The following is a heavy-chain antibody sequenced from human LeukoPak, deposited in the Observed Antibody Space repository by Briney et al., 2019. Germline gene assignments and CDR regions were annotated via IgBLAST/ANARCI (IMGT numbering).Heavy chain of an antibody. CDR2: IYYSGST. V-gene: IGHV4-59*01. D-gene: IGHD2-8*01. J-gene: IGHJ4*02. CDR3: ARSTYCTNGVCYPQPDY. CDR1: GGSLSSYY. Sequence: SETLSLTCTVSGGSLSSYYWSWIRQPPGKGLECIGYIYYSGSTNYNPSLKSRVTISVDTSKNQFSLKLSSVTAADTAVYYCARSTYCTNGVCYPQPDYWGQGTLVTVSS.